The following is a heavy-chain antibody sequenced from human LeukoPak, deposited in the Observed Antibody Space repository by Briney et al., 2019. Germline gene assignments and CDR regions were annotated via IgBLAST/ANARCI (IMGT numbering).Heavy chain of an antibody. CDR3: ATGTTGGYGSGSYLLFDY. Sequence: ASVKVSCKVSGYTLTELSMHWVRQAPGKGLEWMGGFDPEDGETIYAQKFQGRVTMTEDTSTDTAYMELSSLRSEDTAVYYCATGTTGGYGSGSYLLFDYWGQGTLVTVSS. V-gene: IGHV1-24*01. CDR1: GYTLTELS. J-gene: IGHJ4*02. D-gene: IGHD3-10*01. CDR2: FDPEDGET.